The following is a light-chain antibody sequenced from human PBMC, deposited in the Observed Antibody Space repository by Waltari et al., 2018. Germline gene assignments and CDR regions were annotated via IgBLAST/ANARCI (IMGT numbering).Light chain of an antibody. V-gene: IGLV1-40*01. Sequence: QSVLTQPPSVSGAPGQPVTIPCTGSNPTTGPAYDTPWYQQLPGTVPKLLIYNTNSRPTGVPGRFSGSKIGTSASLVITGLQTEDEADYYCQTYDSSLNGFLIFGGGTRLTV. CDR2: NTN. CDR3: QTYDSSLNGFLI. CDR1: NPTTGPAYD. J-gene: IGLJ2*01.